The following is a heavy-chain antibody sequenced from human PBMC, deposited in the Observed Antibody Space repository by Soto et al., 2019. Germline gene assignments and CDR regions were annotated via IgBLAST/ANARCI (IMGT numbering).Heavy chain of an antibody. V-gene: IGHV4-34*01. CDR2: INHSGST. J-gene: IGHJ4*02. D-gene: IGHD3-9*01. CDR3: ARGDYDILTGYYYYFDY. CDR1: GGSFSGYY. Sequence: LEILSLTCAVYGGSFSGYYWSWIRQPPGKGLEWIGEINHSGSTNYNPSLKSRVTISVDTSKNQFSLKLSSVTAADTAVYYCARGDYDILTGYYYYFDYWGQGTLVTVSS.